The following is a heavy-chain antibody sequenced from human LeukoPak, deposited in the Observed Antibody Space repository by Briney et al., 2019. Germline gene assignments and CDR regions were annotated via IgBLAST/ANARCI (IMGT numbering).Heavy chain of an antibody. CDR1: GFTFDDYD. D-gene: IGHD6-19*01. V-gene: IGHV3-20*04. CDR2: INWNGDKT. CDR3: TTEGVAGPTKFEY. J-gene: IGHJ4*02. Sequence: PGGSLRLSCVASGFTFDDYDMTWVRQAPGKGLEWVSGINWNGDKTGDADSVKGRFTISRDDSKAVAYLQMNSLTAEDTAVYFCTTEGVAGPTKFEYWGQGTLVTVSS.